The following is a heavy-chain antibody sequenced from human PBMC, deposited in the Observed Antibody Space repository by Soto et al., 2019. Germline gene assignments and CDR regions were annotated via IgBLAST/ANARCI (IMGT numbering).Heavy chain of an antibody. CDR3: AMSLWFGNTPNWFDP. D-gene: IGHD3-10*01. CDR2: IYYSGST. J-gene: IGHJ5*02. V-gene: IGHV4-39*01. CDR1: GGSISGSNYY. Sequence: PSETLSLTCTVSGGSISGSNYYWGWVRQPPGKELEWIASIYYSGSTYYNPPLKSRVAMSVDTSKNQFSLRLSSVTAADTAVYYCAMSLWFGNTPNWFDPWGQGTLVTVSS.